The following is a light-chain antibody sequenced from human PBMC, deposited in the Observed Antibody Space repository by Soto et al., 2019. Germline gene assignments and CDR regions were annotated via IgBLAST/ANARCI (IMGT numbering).Light chain of an antibody. CDR2: LNSDGSH. CDR1: SGHSNYA. CDR3: KTWGSGIVV. J-gene: IGLJ2*01. V-gene: IGLV4-69*01. Sequence: QLVLTQSPSASASLGASGKLTCTLSSGHSNYAIAWHQQQSEKGPRYLMKLNSDGSHSKGDGIPDRFSGSSSGAERYLTISSLQSEDEADSYCKTWGSGIVVFGGGTKLTVL.